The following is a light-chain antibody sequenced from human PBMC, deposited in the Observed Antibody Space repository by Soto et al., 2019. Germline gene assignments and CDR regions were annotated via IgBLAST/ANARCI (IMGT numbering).Light chain of an antibody. CDR3: QQYKSYPLT. J-gene: IGKJ1*01. CDR1: QTISHY. Sequence: DIEMTQSPSSLSASVGDRVTITCRASQTISHYLNWYQHKPGKAPKFLIYEASSLESGVPSRFSGSGSGTEFTLTISGLQPDDFATYYCQQYKSYPLTFGQGTKVDIK. CDR2: EAS. V-gene: IGKV1-5*03.